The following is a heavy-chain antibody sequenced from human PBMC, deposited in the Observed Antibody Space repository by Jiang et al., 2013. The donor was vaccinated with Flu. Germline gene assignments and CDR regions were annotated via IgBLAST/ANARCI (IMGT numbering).Heavy chain of an antibody. J-gene: IGHJ5*02. V-gene: IGHV3-11*01. Sequence: GSTIYYADSVKGRFTISRDNAKNSLYLQMNSLRAEDTAVYYCARGGAALGSGFDPWGQGTLVTVSS. D-gene: IGHD1-26*01. CDR3: ARGGAALGSGFDP. CDR2: GSTI.